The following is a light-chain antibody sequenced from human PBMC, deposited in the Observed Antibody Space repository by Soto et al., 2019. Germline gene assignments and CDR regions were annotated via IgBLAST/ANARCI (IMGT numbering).Light chain of an antibody. CDR1: QSISSW. CDR3: QQYSSYSIT. CDR2: QAS. Sequence: DIPMTQSPSTLSASVGDRVTITCRASQSISSWLAWYQQKPGKAPTVLIYQASTLESGVPSRFSGSGSGTEFTLTISSLQPDDFATYYCQQYSSYSITFGGGTKVEIK. V-gene: IGKV1-5*03. J-gene: IGKJ4*02.